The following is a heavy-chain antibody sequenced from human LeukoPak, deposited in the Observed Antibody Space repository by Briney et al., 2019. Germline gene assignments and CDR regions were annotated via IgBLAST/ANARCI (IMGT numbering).Heavy chain of an antibody. Sequence: GSVKVSCKASGYTFTSYGISWVRQAPGQGLEWMGWISAYNGNTNYAQKLQGRVTMTTDTSTSTAYMELRSLRSDDTAVYYCATVSSSGYYHGEYYYMDVWGKGTTVTVSS. CDR3: ATVSSSGYYHGEYYYMDV. CDR1: GYTFTSYG. V-gene: IGHV1-18*01. J-gene: IGHJ6*03. CDR2: ISAYNGNT. D-gene: IGHD3-22*01.